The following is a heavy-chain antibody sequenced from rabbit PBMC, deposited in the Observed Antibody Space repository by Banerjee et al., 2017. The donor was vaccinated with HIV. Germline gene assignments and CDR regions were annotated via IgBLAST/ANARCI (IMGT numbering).Heavy chain of an antibody. Sequence: QEQLEESGGDLVKPEGSLTLTCTASGFSFNNNYVMCWVRQAPGKGLEWIACINGGSSGSTWYASWAKGRFTISKTSSTTVTLQMTSLTAADTATYFCARRNGYFNLWGQGTLVTVS. J-gene: IGHJ4*01. CDR1: GFSFNNNYV. CDR3: ARRNGYFNL. V-gene: IGHV1S45*01. CDR2: INGGSSGST.